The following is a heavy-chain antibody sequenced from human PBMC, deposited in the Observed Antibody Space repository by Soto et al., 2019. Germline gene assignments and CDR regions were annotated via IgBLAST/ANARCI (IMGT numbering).Heavy chain of an antibody. J-gene: IGHJ5*02. CDR3: ARTRFGSGSPNNRWFDP. CDR1: GFTFSNYN. V-gene: IGHV3-21*06. CDR2: ISSSGSSI. D-gene: IGHD3-10*01. Sequence: GGSLRLSCAGSGFTFSNYNVNWVRQAPGKGLEWVSCISSSGSSIYYADSVKGRFTTSRDNAQNSLYLQMNSLRGEDTATYYCARTRFGSGSPNNRWFDPWGQGTLVTVSS.